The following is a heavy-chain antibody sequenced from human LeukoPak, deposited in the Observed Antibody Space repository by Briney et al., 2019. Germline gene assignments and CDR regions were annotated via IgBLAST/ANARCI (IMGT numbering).Heavy chain of an antibody. Sequence: ASVKVSCKASGYTFTSYGISWVRQAPGEGLEWMGWISAYNGNTNYAQKHQGRVTMTTDTSTSTAYMELRSLRSDDTAVYYCARDSLELLLIYYFDYWGRGTLVTVSS. D-gene: IGHD3-10*01. J-gene: IGHJ4*02. CDR2: ISAYNGNT. CDR1: GYTFTSYG. V-gene: IGHV1-18*01. CDR3: ARDSLELLLIYYFDY.